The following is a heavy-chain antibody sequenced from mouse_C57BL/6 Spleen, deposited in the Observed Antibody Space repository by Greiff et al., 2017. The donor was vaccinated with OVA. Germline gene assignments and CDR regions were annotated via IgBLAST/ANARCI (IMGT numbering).Heavy chain of an antibody. CDR2: IDPSDSET. D-gene: IGHD2-1*01. J-gene: IGHJ3*01. CDR1: GYTFTSYW. Sequence: QVQLQQPGAELVRPGSSVKLSCKASGYTFTSYWMHWVKQRPIQGLEWIGNIDPSDSETHYNQKFKDKATLTVDKSSSTAYMQLSSLTSEDSAVYYCARMGYGNYFAYWGQGTLVTVSA. V-gene: IGHV1-52*01. CDR3: ARMGYGNYFAY.